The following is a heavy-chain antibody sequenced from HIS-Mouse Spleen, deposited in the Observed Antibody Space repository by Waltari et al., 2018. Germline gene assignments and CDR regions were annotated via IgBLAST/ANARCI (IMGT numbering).Heavy chain of an antibody. D-gene: IGHD1-26*01. CDR2: LNPNSGGT. V-gene: IGHV1-2*02. CDR1: GSPLPGSY. CDR3: AEVDGTTHAFDI. J-gene: IGHJ3*02. Sequence: QVQLVQSGAEVQKPGSSVKVSCKASGSPLPGSYMHSVRQAPGQGLEWMGWLNPNSGGTNYAQKFQGRVTMTRDTSISTAYMELSRLRSDDTAVYYCAEVDGTTHAFDIWGQGTMVTVSS.